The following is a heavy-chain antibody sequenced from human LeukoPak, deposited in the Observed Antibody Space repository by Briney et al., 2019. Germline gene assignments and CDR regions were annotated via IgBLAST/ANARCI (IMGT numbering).Heavy chain of an antibody. V-gene: IGHV3-7*04. J-gene: IGHJ4*02. CDR2: INQDGSQI. CDR3: AKGLYM. CDR1: GFTFSSSY. D-gene: IGHD2-2*02. Sequence: SLRLSCAASGFTFSSSYMNWVRQIPGKGLEWVANINQDGSQIYNVDSVKGRFTISGDNDKNSLYLQMNSLRAEDTAVYYCAKGLYMGGQGTLVTVSS.